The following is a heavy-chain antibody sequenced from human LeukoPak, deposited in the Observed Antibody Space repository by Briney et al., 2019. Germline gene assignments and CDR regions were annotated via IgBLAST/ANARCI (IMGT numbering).Heavy chain of an antibody. V-gene: IGHV4-38-2*02. Sequence: SETLSLTCTVSGYSISSGYYWGWIRQPPGRGLEWIGSIYYTGNTYYNASLKSRVTVSIDTSKSQISLRLTSVTATDTAMYYCARQTGSGLFTLPGGQGTLVTVSS. CDR2: IYYTGNT. D-gene: IGHD3/OR15-3a*01. J-gene: IGHJ4*02. CDR3: ARQTGSGLFTLP. CDR1: GYSISSGYY.